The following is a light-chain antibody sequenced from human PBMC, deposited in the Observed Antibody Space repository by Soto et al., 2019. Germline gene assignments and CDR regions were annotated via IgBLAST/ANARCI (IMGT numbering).Light chain of an antibody. CDR3: SVWDDSLSDRDV. V-gene: IGLV1-47*01. Sequence: QSVLTQPPSASGTPGQRVSISCSGSSSNIGSNYVYWYQQVPVTTPKLLIYKNNHRPSGVPDRFSCSTSGTSASLAISGLRSEDEADYYCSVWDDSLSDRDVFGGGTKVTVL. CDR2: KNN. J-gene: IGLJ2*01. CDR1: SSNIGSNY.